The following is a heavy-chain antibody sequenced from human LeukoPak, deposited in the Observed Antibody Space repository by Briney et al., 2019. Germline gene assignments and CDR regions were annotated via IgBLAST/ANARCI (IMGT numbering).Heavy chain of an antibody. J-gene: IGHJ4*02. Sequence: GGSLRLSCAASGFSFTSYNFHWVRQAPGKGLKWLGFISYDGNIKYEDSVKGRFTISRDNSKNTLYLQMNSLRAEDTAVYYCAREDYYGSGSFGYWGQGTLVTVSS. V-gene: IGHV3-30-3*01. D-gene: IGHD3-10*01. CDR2: ISYDGNIK. CDR1: GFSFTSYN. CDR3: AREDYYGSGSFGY.